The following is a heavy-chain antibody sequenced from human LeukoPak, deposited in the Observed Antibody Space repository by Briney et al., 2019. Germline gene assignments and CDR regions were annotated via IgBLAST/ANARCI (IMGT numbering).Heavy chain of an antibody. CDR2: ISTSGNT. J-gene: IGHJ3*02. CDR1: VGSLSRYY. Sequence: RSETLSLTCTVSVGSLSRYYWSWIPQPAGGGLEWIGRISTSGNTNYNPSLKSRVAMSVDTSKNPFSMKLSSVTAADTAVYYCARGVYYDVWSGYYSGAFDIWGQGTMVTVSS. CDR3: ARGVYYDVWSGYYSGAFDI. D-gene: IGHD3-3*01. V-gene: IGHV4-4*07.